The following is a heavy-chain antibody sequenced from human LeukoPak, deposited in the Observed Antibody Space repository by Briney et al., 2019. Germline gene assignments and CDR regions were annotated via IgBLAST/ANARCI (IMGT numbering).Heavy chain of an antibody. V-gene: IGHV3-11*04. J-gene: IGHJ6*03. CDR3: ARAIVATIKSYYYYYMDV. D-gene: IGHD5-12*01. CDR2: ISSSGSTI. Sequence: GGSLRLSCAASGFTFSDYYMSWIRQAPGKGLEWVSYISSSGSTIYYADSVKGRFTISRDNAKNSLYLQMNSLRAEDTAVYYCARAIVATIKSYYYYYMDVWGRGTTVTVSS. CDR1: GFTFSDYY.